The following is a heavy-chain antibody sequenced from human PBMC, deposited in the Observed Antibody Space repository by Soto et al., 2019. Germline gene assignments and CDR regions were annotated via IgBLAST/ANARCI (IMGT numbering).Heavy chain of an antibody. CDR3: ARDQRRFLEWLLESYYYGMDV. V-gene: IGHV3-33*01. CDR2: IWYDGSNK. Sequence: GGSLRLSCAASGFTFSSYGMHWVRQAPGKGLEWVAVIWYDGSNKYYADSVKGRFTISRDNSKNTLYLQMNSLRAEDTAVYYCARDQRRFLEWLLESYYYGMDVWGQGTTVTVSS. J-gene: IGHJ6*02. CDR1: GFTFSSYG. D-gene: IGHD3-3*01.